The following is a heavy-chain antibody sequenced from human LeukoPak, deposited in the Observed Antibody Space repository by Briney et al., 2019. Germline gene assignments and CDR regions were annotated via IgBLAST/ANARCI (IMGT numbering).Heavy chain of an antibody. V-gene: IGHV3-23*01. Sequence: SGGSLRLSCTASGVSFSRHAMSWVRQAPGKGPQWVSGITGSGGSTYYAESVKGRFTISRDNSKNTLYLQMNSLRAEDTAVYYRAKDRDWASSTGTDLDYWGQGTLVTVSS. D-gene: IGHD1-1*01. J-gene: IGHJ4*02. CDR1: GVSFSRHA. CDR3: AKDRDWASSTGTDLDY. CDR2: ITGSGGST.